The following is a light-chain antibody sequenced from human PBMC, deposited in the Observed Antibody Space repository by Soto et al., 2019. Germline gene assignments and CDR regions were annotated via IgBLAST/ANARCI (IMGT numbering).Light chain of an antibody. J-gene: IGKJ2*01. CDR1: QSVSSSY. V-gene: IGKV3-20*01. Sequence: EFVLTQSPGTLSLSPGERATLSCRASQSVSSSYLAWYQQKPGQTPRLLIYAASSRATGIPDRFSGSGSGTDFTLTISRLEPEDFAVYYCQQYGNSVYTFGQGTKLEIK. CDR2: AAS. CDR3: QQYGNSVYT.